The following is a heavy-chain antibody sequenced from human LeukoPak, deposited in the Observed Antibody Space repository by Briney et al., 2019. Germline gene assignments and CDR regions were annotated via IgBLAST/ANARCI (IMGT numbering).Heavy chain of an antibody. Sequence: GVPLKLSCAASGFTFRSYAMTWVRQAPAKGLDWVSAISVSGGSTYYADSVKGRFTISRDNSKNTLYLQMNSLRAEDTAVYYCAKEERITMIVVVIGAFDIWGQGTMVTVSS. CDR3: AKEERITMIVVVIGAFDI. CDR1: GFTFRSYA. CDR2: ISVSGGST. V-gene: IGHV3-23*01. D-gene: IGHD3-22*01. J-gene: IGHJ3*02.